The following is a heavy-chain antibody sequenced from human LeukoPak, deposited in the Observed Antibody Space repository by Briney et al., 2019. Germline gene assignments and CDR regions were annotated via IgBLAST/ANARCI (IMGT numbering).Heavy chain of an antibody. J-gene: IGHJ4*02. Sequence: GGSLRLSCAASGFTFSNYAIHWVRQAPGKGLEWVTIISYDGSNKYYADSVKGRFTISRDNSKNTLYLQMSSLRAEDTAVYYCARDYCSGSSCYYFGYWGQGTLVTVSS. CDR3: ARDYCSGSSCYYFGY. D-gene: IGHD2-2*01. V-gene: IGHV3-30-3*01. CDR2: ISYDGSNK. CDR1: GFTFSNYA.